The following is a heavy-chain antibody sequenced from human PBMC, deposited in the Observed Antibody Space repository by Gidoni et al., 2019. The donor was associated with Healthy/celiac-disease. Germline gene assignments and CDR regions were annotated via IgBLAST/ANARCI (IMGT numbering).Heavy chain of an antibody. CDR2: IIPIFGTA. D-gene: IGHD5-18*01. CDR1: GGTFSSYP. V-gene: IGHV1-69*01. Sequence: QVQLVQSGAEVKKPGSSVKVSCKASGGTFSSYPIRWVRQAPGQGLEWMGGIIPIFGTANYAQKFQGRVTITADESTSTAYMELSSLRSEDTAVYYCARGPLGRAGDTAMVTVFFLGFDYWGQGTLVTVSS. CDR3: ARGPLGRAGDTAMVTVFFLGFDY. J-gene: IGHJ4*02.